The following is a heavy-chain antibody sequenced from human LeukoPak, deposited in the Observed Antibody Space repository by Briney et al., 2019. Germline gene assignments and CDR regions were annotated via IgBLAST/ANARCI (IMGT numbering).Heavy chain of an antibody. CDR2: ISVSGGST. Sequence: GGSLRLSCAASGFTFSSYAMSWVRQAPGKGLEWVSAISVSGGSTYYADSVKGRFTISRDNSKNTLYLQMNSLRAEDTAVYYCAKDHRPGIAAAGTGGFDYWGQGTLVTVSS. J-gene: IGHJ4*02. CDR3: AKDHRPGIAAAGTGGFDY. V-gene: IGHV3-23*01. D-gene: IGHD6-13*01. CDR1: GFTFSSYA.